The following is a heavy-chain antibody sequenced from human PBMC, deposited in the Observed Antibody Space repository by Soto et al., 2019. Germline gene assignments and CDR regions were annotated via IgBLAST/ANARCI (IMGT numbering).Heavy chain of an antibody. Sequence: SETLSLTCAVSGYSISPGFNWAWIRQPPGKGLEWIGSIYHSGCTYYNLSLKSLVTISSDASKNQISLKLSSVTAADTALYYCARGWGTGFYQLDSWGQGTLVTVSS. CDR3: ARGWGTGFYQLDS. V-gene: IGHV4-38-2*01. D-gene: IGHD2-2*01. J-gene: IGHJ4*02. CDR2: IYHSGCT. CDR1: GYSISPGFN.